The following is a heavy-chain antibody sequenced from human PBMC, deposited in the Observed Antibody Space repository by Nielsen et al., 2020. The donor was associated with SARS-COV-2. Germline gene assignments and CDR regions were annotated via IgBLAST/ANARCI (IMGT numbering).Heavy chain of an antibody. V-gene: IGHV3-11*06. J-gene: IGHJ4*02. CDR3: ARAYYGSGDGPDY. CDR2: ISSSSSYT. D-gene: IGHD3-10*01. CDR1: GFTFSDYY. Sequence: GESLKISCAASGFTFSDYYMSWIRQAPGKGLEWVSYISSSSSYTNYADSVKGRFTISRDNAKNSLYLQMNSLRAEDTAVYYCARAYYGSGDGPDYWGQGTLVTVSS.